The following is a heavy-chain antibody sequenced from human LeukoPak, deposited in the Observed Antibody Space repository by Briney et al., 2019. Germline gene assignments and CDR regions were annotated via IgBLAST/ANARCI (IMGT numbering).Heavy chain of an antibody. CDR2: IYTSGST. CDR3: ARDGPYDSSGYIRNY. Sequence: SETLSLTCTVSGGSISSYYWSWIRQPAGKGLEWIGRIYTSGSTNYNPSLKSRVTISVDTSKNQFSLKLSSVTAADTDVYYCARDGPYDSSGYIRNYWGQGTLVTVSS. CDR1: GGSISSYY. V-gene: IGHV4-4*07. J-gene: IGHJ4*02. D-gene: IGHD3-22*01.